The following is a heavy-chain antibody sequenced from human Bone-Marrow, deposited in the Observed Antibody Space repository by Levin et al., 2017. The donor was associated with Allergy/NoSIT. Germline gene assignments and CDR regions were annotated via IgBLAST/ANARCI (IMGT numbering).Heavy chain of an antibody. CDR3: AKDETHYSVAAAGLFDY. CDR1: GFTFSSYG. V-gene: IGHV3-30*18. J-gene: IGHJ4*02. Sequence: PGGSLRLSCAASGFTFSSYGMHWVRQAPGKGLEWVAVISYDGSNKYYADSVKGRFTISRDNSKNTLYLQMNSLRAEDTAVYYCAKDETHYSVAAAGLFDYWGQGTLVTVSS. D-gene: IGHD6-13*01. CDR2: ISYDGSNK.